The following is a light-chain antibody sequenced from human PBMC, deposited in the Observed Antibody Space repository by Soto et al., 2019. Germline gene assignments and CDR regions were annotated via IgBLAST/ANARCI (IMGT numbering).Light chain of an antibody. V-gene: IGLV2-14*03. Sequence: SGLAQPGSVTGSPGQSITISCTGTSSDVGGFNSVSWYQLRPGTAPKLILYDVVDRPSGVSYRFSGSKSGNTASLTISGLQAADEADYFCSSYTSTMTNVFGSGTKVTVL. CDR1: SSDVGGFNS. CDR2: DVV. J-gene: IGLJ1*01. CDR3: SSYTSTMTNV.